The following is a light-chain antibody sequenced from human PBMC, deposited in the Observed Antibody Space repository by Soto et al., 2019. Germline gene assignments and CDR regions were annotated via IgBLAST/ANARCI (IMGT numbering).Light chain of an antibody. V-gene: IGKV3-20*01. Sequence: EILLTQSPGTLSLSPGERATLSCRASQSVTNSYLAWYQQKPGQAPRLLIYGASSRATGIPDRFSGSGSGTSFALTISIMEPEYFAVYYCQQYARSPRTFGQGTKVEIK. CDR1: QSVTNSY. CDR2: GAS. CDR3: QQYARSPRT. J-gene: IGKJ1*01.